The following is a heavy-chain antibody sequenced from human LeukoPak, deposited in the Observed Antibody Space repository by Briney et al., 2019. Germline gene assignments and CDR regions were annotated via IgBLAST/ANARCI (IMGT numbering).Heavy chain of an antibody. D-gene: IGHD6-19*01. CDR1: GYTLTELS. CDR3: ATQRADIGSGWYVGGY. Sequence: ASVKVSCKASGYTLTELSMHWVRQAPGKGLEWMGGFDPEDGETIYAQKFQGRVTMTEDTSTDTAYMELSSLRSEDTAVYYCATQRADIGSGWYVGGYWGQGTLVTVSS. J-gene: IGHJ4*02. CDR2: FDPEDGET. V-gene: IGHV1-24*01.